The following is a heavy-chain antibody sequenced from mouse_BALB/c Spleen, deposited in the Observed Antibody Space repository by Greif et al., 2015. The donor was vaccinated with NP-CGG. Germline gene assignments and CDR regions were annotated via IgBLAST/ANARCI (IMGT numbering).Heavy chain of an antibody. V-gene: IGHV5-6*01. Sequence: DVHLVESGGDLVKPGGSLKLSCAASGFTFSSYGMSWVRQTPDKRLEWVATISSGGSYTYYPDSVKGRFTISRDNAKNTLYLQMSSLKSEDTAMYYCARGIYGNYFDYWGQGTTLTVSS. CDR2: ISSGGSYT. D-gene: IGHD2-1*01. J-gene: IGHJ2*01. CDR1: GFTFSSYG. CDR3: ARGIYGNYFDY.